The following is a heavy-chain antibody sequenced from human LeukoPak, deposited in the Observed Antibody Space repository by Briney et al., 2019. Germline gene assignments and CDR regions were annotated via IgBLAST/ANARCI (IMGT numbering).Heavy chain of an antibody. D-gene: IGHD3-10*01. V-gene: IGHV3-66*01. Sequence: PGGSLRLSCAASGFTVSSNYMSWVRQAPGKGLEWVSVIYSGGSTYYADSVKGRFTIPRDNSKNTLYLQMNSLRAEDTAVYYCARAFMVRGVINYFDYWGQGTLVTVSS. CDR3: ARAFMVRGVINYFDY. J-gene: IGHJ4*02. CDR1: GFTVSSNY. CDR2: IYSGGST.